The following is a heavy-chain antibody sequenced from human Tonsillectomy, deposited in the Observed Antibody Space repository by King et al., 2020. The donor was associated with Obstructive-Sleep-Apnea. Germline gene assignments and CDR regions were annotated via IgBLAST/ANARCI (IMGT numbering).Heavy chain of an antibody. V-gene: IGHV5-10-1*03. J-gene: IGHJ4*02. CDR2: IDPSDSYT. D-gene: IGHD3-10*01. CDR1: GYFFTSYW. Sequence: QLVQSGADVKKPGESLRISCNGSGYFFTSYWISWVRQMPGKCLEWIGSIDPSDSYTNYSASFQGHVTISTDKSISTAYVQWSSLKASDTAMYYCARHGARGARFDTWGQGTLVTVSS. CDR3: ARHGARGARFDT.